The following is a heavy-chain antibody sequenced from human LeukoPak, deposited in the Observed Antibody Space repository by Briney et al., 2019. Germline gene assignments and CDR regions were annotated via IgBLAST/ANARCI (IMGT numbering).Heavy chain of an antibody. V-gene: IGHV1-2*02. CDR2: IHPVTGDT. J-gene: IGHJ5*02. CDR1: FTGYY. D-gene: IGHD4-17*01. Sequence: GASVKVSCTFTGYYMQWVRQAPGQGLEWMGWIHPVTGDTNYAQRFQGRVTMTRDTSSRTTYMELSRLTSGDPALYYCASYGPGYNWLIPWGQGTQVTVSS. CDR3: ASYGPGYNWLIP.